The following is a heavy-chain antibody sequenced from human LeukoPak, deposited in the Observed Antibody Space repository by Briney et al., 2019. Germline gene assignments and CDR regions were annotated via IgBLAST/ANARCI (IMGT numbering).Heavy chain of an antibody. CDR2: IYYSGST. V-gene: IGHV4-39*01. CDR3: TRSSEYGDPFNY. CDR1: GASISISDYF. D-gene: IGHD4-17*01. Sequence: SETLSLPCTVSGASISISDYFWGWIRQPPGKGLEWIGSIYYSGSTYYSPSLKGRVTISVDTSKNQFSLKLNSVTAADTAVYYCTRSSEYGDPFNYWGQGTLVTVSS. J-gene: IGHJ4*02.